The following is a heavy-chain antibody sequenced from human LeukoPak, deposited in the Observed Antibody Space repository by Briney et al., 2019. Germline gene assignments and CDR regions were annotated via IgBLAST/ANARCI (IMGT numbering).Heavy chain of an antibody. J-gene: IGHJ6*03. D-gene: IGHD6-6*01. CDR2: ISYDGNIK. CDR3: ARAHLSSSSTDYMDV. Sequence: XGSLRLSCAASGFTLSSHAIHWVRQAPGKGLEWVALISYDGNIKYYADSVKGRFTISRDNSKNTLSLQMNSLRPEDTAVYYCARAHLSSSSTDYMDVWGKGTTVTVSS. CDR1: GFTLSSHA. V-gene: IGHV3-30*04.